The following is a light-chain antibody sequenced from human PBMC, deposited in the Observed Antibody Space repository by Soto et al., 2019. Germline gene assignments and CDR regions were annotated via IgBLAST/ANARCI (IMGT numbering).Light chain of an antibody. V-gene: IGKV3-15*01. J-gene: IGKJ2*01. Sequence: EIVMTQSPATLSVSPGERATLSCRASQGISSELAWYQQRPGQPPRLLIYGASTRATGVPDRFTGSGSGSDFTLTISGLQSEDFAVYYCQQGHNWPLTFGQGTRLEI. CDR1: QGISSE. CDR2: GAS. CDR3: QQGHNWPLT.